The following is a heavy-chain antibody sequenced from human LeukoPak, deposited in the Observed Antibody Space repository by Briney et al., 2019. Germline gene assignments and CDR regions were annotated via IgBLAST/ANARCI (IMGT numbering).Heavy chain of an antibody. CDR2: ISSSSSYI. J-gene: IGHJ6*02. V-gene: IGHV3-21*01. CDR3: ARGGLDYYYGMDV. CDR1: GFTFSSYS. Sequence: GGSLRLSCAASGFTFSSYSMNWVRQAPGKGLEWVSSISSSSSYIYYADSVKGRFTISRDNAKNSLYLQMNSLRAEDTAVYYCARGGLDYYYGMDVWGQGTTVTVSS.